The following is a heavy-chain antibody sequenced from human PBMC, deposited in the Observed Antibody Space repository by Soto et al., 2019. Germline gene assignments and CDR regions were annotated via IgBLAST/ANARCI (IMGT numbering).Heavy chain of an antibody. D-gene: IGHD6-13*01. CDR3: ARGTISSWYPARYYYYGMDV. Sequence: QVQLVQSGAEVKKPGSSVKVSCKASGGTFSSYAISWVRQAPGQGLEWMGGMIPIFGTANYAQKFQGRVTITADESTSTAYMELSSLRSGDTAVYYCARGTISSWYPARYYYYGMDVWGQGTTVTVSS. CDR1: GGTFSSYA. J-gene: IGHJ6*02. CDR2: MIPIFGTA. V-gene: IGHV1-69*01.